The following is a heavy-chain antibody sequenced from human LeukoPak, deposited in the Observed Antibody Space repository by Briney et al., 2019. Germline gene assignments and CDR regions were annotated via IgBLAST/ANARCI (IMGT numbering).Heavy chain of an antibody. CDR2: INSSSSYI. CDR3: ARGYSSSWYGPND. Sequence: GGSLRLSCAASGFTFSSYSMNWVRQAPGKGLEWVSSINSSSSYIYYADSVKGRFTISRDNAENSLYLQMNSLRAEDTAVYYCARGYSSSWYGPNDWAQGTLVTVST. V-gene: IGHV3-21*01. CDR1: GFTFSSYS. J-gene: IGHJ4*02. D-gene: IGHD6-13*01.